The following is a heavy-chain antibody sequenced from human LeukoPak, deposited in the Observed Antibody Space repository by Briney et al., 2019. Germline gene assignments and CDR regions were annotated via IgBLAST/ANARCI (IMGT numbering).Heavy chain of an antibody. Sequence: ASVTVSCKASGYTFTDYHIHWVRQAPGQGLEWMGWINPNSGGTNYAQKFQGWVTMTRDTSIGTAYMELSRLRSDDTAVYYCARGVGGSGWYGYWGQGTLVTVSS. D-gene: IGHD6-13*01. CDR3: ARGVGGSGWYGY. J-gene: IGHJ4*02. CDR2: INPNSGGT. CDR1: GYTFTDYH. V-gene: IGHV1-2*04.